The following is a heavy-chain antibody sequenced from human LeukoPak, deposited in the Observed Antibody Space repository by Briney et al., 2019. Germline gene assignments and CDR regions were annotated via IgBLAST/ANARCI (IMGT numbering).Heavy chain of an antibody. J-gene: IGHJ4*02. V-gene: IGHV4-34*01. CDR2: INHSGST. CDR3: ARTILRYFDWRLDY. Sequence: SETLSLTCAVYGGSFSGYYWSWIRRPPGKGLEWIGEINHSGSTNYNPSLKSRVTISVDTSKNQFSLKLSSVTAADTAVYYCARTILRYFDWRLDYWGQGTLVTVSS. CDR1: GGSFSGYY. D-gene: IGHD3-9*01.